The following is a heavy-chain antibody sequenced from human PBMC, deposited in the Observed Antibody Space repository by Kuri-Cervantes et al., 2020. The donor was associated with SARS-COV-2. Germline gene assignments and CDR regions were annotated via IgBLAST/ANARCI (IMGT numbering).Heavy chain of an antibody. V-gene: IGHV4-34*01. D-gene: IGHD5-18*01. Sequence: GSLRLSCAVYGGSFSDYYWSWVRQPPGKGLEWIGEINHSGTTNYDPSLKSGVTISVDTSKNQFSLQLSPVTAADTAVYYFARREGYGDVGVGGGYFVSWGQGTLVTVSS. CDR3: ARREGYGDVGVGGGYFVS. CDR2: INHSGTT. J-gene: IGHJ4*02. CDR1: GGSFSDYY.